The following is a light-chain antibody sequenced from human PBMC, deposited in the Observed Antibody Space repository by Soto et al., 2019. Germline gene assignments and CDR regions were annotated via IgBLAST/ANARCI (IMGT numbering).Light chain of an antibody. J-gene: IGLJ3*02. CDR2: EVS. CDR1: SSDVGGYNY. V-gene: IGLV2-14*01. CDR3: SSYTSSSTLV. Sequence: QSALTQPASVSGSPGQSTTISCTGTSSDVGGYNYVSWYQQHPGKAPKLMIYEVSHRPSGVSNRFSGSKSGNTASLTISGLQAEDEADYYCSSYTSSSTLVFGGGTKLTVL.